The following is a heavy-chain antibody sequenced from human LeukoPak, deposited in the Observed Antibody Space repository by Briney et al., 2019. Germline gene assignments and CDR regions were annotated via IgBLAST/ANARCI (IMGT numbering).Heavy chain of an antibody. V-gene: IGHV4-59*01. CDR2: IYYSGST. Sequence: SETLSLTCTVSGGSISSYYWSWIRQPPGKGLEWIGYIYYSGSTNYNPSLKSRVTISVDTSKNQFSLKLSTVTAADTAVYYCARDHEYSYGYNYYYYYMDVWGKGTTVTVSS. CDR3: ARDHEYSYGYNYYYYYMDV. J-gene: IGHJ6*03. D-gene: IGHD5-18*01. CDR1: GGSISSYY.